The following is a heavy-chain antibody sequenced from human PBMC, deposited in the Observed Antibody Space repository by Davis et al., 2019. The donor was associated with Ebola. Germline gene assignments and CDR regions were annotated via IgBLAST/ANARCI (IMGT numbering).Heavy chain of an antibody. CDR2: INPNSGGT. J-gene: IGHJ6*04. CDR1: GYTFTGYY. CDR3: AREIVVVVAATGYYYYGMDV. V-gene: IGHV1-2*06. Sequence: ASVKVSCKASGYTFTGYYMHWVRQAPGQGLEWMGRINPNSGGTNYAQKFQGRVTMTRDTSISTAYMELSRLRSDDTAVYYCAREIVVVVAATGYYYYGMDVWGKGTTVTVSP. D-gene: IGHD2-15*01.